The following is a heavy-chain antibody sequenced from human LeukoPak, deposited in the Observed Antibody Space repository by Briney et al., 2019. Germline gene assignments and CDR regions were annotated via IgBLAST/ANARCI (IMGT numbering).Heavy chain of an antibody. Sequence: SETLSLTCTVSGGSISSYCWSWIRQPPGKGLEWIGYIYYSGSTNYNPSLKSRVTISVDTSKNQFSLKLSSVTAVDTAVYYCARLWFGELLYPWFDPWGQGTLVTVSS. CDR2: IYYSGST. J-gene: IGHJ5*02. CDR3: ARLWFGELLYPWFDP. V-gene: IGHV4-59*01. D-gene: IGHD3-10*01. CDR1: GGSISSYC.